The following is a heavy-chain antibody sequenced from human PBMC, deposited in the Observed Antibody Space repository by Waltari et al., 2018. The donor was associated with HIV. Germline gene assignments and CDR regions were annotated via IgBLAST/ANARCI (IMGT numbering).Heavy chain of an antibody. Sequence: QVQLVQSGAEVKKPGASLKVSCKDSGYSFTSYGISWVRQAPGQGLEWIGWISVYNDNTKYAQKIQDRLNMTTDSPTSTAYMELRSLRSDDTAVYYCARAPMTTVTSRGFDIWGQGTMVIVSS. V-gene: IGHV1-18*01. CDR1: GYSFTSYG. CDR2: ISVYNDNT. D-gene: IGHD4-17*01. CDR3: ARAPMTTVTSRGFDI. J-gene: IGHJ3*02.